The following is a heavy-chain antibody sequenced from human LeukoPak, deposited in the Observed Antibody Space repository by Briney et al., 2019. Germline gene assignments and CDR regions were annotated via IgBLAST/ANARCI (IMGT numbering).Heavy chain of an antibody. CDR1: GGSFSGYY. V-gene: IGHV4-34*01. D-gene: IGHD3-22*01. Sequence: SETLSLTCAVYGGSFSGYYWSWIRQPPGKGLEWIGEIHHSGSTNYNPSLKSRVTISVDTSKNQFSLKLSSVTAADTAVYYCARGFQYYYDSSGYYYPFDYWGQGTLVTVSS. CDR3: ARGFQYYYDSSGYYYPFDY. CDR2: IHHSGST. J-gene: IGHJ4*02.